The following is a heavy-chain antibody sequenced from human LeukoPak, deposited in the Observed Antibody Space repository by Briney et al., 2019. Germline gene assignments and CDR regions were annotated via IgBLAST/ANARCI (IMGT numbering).Heavy chain of an antibody. CDR2: ISGSGGST. CDR3: AKKDGYTIKSFDY. Sequence: PGGSLRLSCAASGFTFSSYAMSWVRQAPGKGLEWASAISGSGGSTYYADSVKGRFTISRDNSKNTLFLQMNSLRAEDTAVYYCAKKDGYTIKSFDYWGQGTLVTVSS. V-gene: IGHV3-23*01. D-gene: IGHD5-12*01. J-gene: IGHJ4*02. CDR1: GFTFSSYA.